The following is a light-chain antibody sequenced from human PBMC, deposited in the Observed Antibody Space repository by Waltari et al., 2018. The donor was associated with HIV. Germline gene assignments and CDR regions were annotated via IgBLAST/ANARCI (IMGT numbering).Light chain of an antibody. CDR1: NIGSKS. V-gene: IGLV3-9*01. CDR3: HVWDRSNAEDV. J-gene: IGLJ1*01. Sequence: SYEVTQPLSVSVALGQTARITCRANNIGSKSVHWYQQQPGQAPVLVIYRDKNRPSGVPERFSGSTSVNAATLPISGAQAGDESDYYCHVWDRSNAEDVFGTGTQVSVL. CDR2: RDK.